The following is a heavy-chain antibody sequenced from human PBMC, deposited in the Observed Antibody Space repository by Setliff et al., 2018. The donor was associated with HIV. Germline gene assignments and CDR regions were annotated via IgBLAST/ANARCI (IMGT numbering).Heavy chain of an antibody. V-gene: IGHV4-4*02. CDR1: GASVSDTIW. D-gene: IGHD2-21*02. CDR2: MYHSGTT. CDR3: AGESAVTGQSD. Sequence: PSETLSLTCAVSGASVSDTIWWGWVRQSPGKGLEWIGEMYHSGTTHYNPSLKSRVTLSLDKSRNQTSLKVTSVTATDTAVYFCAGESAVTGQSDWGQGTLVTVSS. J-gene: IGHJ4*02.